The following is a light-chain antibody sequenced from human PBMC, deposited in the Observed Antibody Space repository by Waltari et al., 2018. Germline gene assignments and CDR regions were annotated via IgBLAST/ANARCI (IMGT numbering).Light chain of an antibody. Sequence: TQDPAVSVAMGQTVRIPCHGDSLRSYYSSWYHQRPGQAPILVMYDKNSRPSGVPDRFSGSSSDDTASLTITGAQAEDEAYYYCHSRDASGSGGAFGGGTKLTVL. J-gene: IGLJ2*01. CDR3: HSRDASGSGGA. V-gene: IGLV3-19*01. CDR2: DKN. CDR1: SLRSYY.